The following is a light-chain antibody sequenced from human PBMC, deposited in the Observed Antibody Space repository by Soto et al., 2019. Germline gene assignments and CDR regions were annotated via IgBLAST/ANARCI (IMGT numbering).Light chain of an antibody. CDR3: HQYGSLGT. CDR1: QSVGSSY. J-gene: IGKJ1*01. Sequence: EVVLTQSPGTLSLSPGERATLSCRASQSVGSSYLAWYQQKPGQAPRVLIYGTSSRATGIPDRFSGSGSGTDFTLTISRLEPEDFAVYYCHQYGSLGTFGQGTKVDI. CDR2: GTS. V-gene: IGKV3-20*01.